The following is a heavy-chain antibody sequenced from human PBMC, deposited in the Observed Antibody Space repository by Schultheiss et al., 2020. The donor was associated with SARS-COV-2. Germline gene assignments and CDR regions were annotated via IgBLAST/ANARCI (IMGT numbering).Heavy chain of an antibody. CDR2: ISGDGSDM. Sequence: GGSLRLSCATSGFTFSSSWMHWVRQVPGKGLVWVSRISGDGSDMKYADSVKGRFTIARDNAKNSLYLQMNSLRAEDTAVYYCARERIVATVRYYYYGMDVWGQGTTVTVSS. D-gene: IGHD5-12*01. J-gene: IGHJ6*02. V-gene: IGHV3-74*01. CDR1: GFTFSSSW. CDR3: ARERIVATVRYYYYGMDV.